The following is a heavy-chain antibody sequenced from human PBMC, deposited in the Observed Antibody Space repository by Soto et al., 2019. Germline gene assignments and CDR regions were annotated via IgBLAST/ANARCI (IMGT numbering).Heavy chain of an antibody. Sequence: QVQLVESGGGVVQPGRSLRLSCAASGFTVSSYGMHGVRQAPGKGLEWVAVIWYDGSNKYYADSVKGRFTISRDNSKNTLYLQMNSLRAEDTAVYYCAREVDGEEYYFDYWGQGTLVTVSS. D-gene: IGHD3-10*01. CDR2: IWYDGSNK. CDR3: AREVDGEEYYFDY. V-gene: IGHV3-33*01. J-gene: IGHJ4*02. CDR1: GFTVSSYG.